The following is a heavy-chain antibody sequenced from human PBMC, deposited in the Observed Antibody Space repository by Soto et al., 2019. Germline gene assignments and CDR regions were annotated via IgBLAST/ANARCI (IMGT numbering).Heavy chain of an antibody. CDR3: ARSSSSPDYDSSGYGYYFDY. CDR1: GGTFSSYA. D-gene: IGHD3-22*01. Sequence: SVKVSCKASGGTFSSYAISWVRQAPGQGLEWMGGIIPIFGTANYAQKFQGRVTITADESTSTAYMELSSLRSEDTAVYYCARSSSSPDYDSSGYGYYFDYWGQGTLVTVSS. V-gene: IGHV1-69*13. J-gene: IGHJ4*02. CDR2: IIPIFGTA.